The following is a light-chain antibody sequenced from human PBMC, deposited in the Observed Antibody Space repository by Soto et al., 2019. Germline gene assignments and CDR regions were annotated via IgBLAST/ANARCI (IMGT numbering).Light chain of an antibody. CDR2: DAS. Sequence: AMQLTQSPSSLSAPVGDRVTITCRASQGISSALAWYQQKPGKAPKLLIYDASSLYNGVPARLSGSGSGTEYTLMISSLQREDGATGYCQGFSSYQLIVGGGTKV. J-gene: IGKJ4*01. CDR3: QGFSSYQLI. CDR1: QGISSA. V-gene: IGKV1-13*02.